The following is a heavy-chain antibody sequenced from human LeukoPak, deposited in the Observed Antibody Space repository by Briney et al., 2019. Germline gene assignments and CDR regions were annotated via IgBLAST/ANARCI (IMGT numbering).Heavy chain of an antibody. D-gene: IGHD6-13*01. CDR3: VSSSWAFDF. Sequence: SETLSLTCIVSGGSISSSTYYWGWVRQPPGKGLEWIGSIYHSGRTYYNPSPKSRVTISVDTSKNQFSLRVTSVTAADTAVYYCVSSSWAFDFWGQGTLVSVSS. CDR2: IYHSGRT. CDR1: GGSISSSTYY. V-gene: IGHV4-39*01. J-gene: IGHJ4*02.